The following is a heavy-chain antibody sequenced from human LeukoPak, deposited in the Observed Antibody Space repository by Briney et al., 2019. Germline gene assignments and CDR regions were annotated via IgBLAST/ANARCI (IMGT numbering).Heavy chain of an antibody. J-gene: IGHJ5*02. CDR1: GGSISSSSYY. CDR2: IYYSGST. Sequence: SETLSLTCTVSGGSISSSSYYWSWIRQPPGKGLEWIGYIYYSGSTNYNPSLKSRVTISVDTSKNQFSLKLSSVTAADTAVYYCARVVGVGATHNWFDPWGQGTLVTVSS. V-gene: IGHV4-61*01. D-gene: IGHD1-26*01. CDR3: ARVVGVGATHNWFDP.